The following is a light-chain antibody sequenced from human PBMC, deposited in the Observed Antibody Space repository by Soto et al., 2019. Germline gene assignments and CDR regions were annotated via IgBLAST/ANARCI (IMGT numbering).Light chain of an antibody. J-gene: IGKJ1*01. CDR3: QQYYSSPPT. V-gene: IGKV4-1*01. Sequence: DIVLTQSPDSLGVSLGERATINFKSSHNILYSSDNKNYLSWYQQRPGQPPKLLFYWASTRESGVPDRFSGSDSGTHFTLTITSLQAEDVPVYYCQQYYSSPPTFGQGTKVDIK. CDR1: HNILYSSDNKNY. CDR2: WAS.